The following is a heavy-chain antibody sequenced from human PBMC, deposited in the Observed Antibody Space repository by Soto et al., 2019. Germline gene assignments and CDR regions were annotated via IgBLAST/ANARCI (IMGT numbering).Heavy chain of an antibody. CDR3: ARVRGYDYRSVIYFFDM. CDR1: GYTFTSYP. Sequence: ASVKVSCKASGYTFTSYPMHWVRQAPGQRLEWMGWINTGNGNAKYSQKFQGRVTIARDTSANTAYMELSSLRSEDTAVYYCARVRGYDYRSVIYFFDMRRAATMVTVS. J-gene: IGHJ3*02. D-gene: IGHD3-10*01. CDR2: INTGNGNA. V-gene: IGHV1-3*04.